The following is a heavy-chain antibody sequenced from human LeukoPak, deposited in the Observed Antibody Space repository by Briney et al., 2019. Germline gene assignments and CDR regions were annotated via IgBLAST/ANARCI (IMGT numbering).Heavy chain of an antibody. CDR2: IYYSGST. J-gene: IGHJ4*02. D-gene: IGHD5-24*01. CDR1: GGSISSSSYY. V-gene: IGHV4-39*07. CDR3: ARDSRRDGYNLDY. Sequence: SETLSLTCTVSGGSISSSSYYWGWIRQPPGKGLEWIGSIYYSGSTYYNLSLKSRVTISVVTISADTSKNEFSLKLSSVTAADTAVYYCARDSRRDGYNLDYWGRGTLVTVSS.